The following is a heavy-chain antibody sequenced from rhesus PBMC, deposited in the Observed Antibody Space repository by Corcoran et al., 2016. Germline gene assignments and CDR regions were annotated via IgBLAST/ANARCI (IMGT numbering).Heavy chain of an antibody. CDR3: ARGRIQSHFGY. D-gene: IGHD4-23*01. V-gene: IGHV4-106*01. J-gene: IGHJ4*01. CDR1: GGSISDDYY. CDR2: IYGSGGGT. Sequence: QVQLQESGPGLVKPSETRSLTCAVSGGSISDDYYWSWIRQPPGKGLEWIGYIYGSGGGTNYNPSLKNRVTISIDTSKNQFSLKLSSVTAADTAVYYCARGRIQSHFGYWGQGVLVTVSS.